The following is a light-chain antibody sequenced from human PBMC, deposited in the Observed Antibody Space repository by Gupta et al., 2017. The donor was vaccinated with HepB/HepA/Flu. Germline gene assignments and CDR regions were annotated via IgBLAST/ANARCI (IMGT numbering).Light chain of an antibody. J-gene: IGLJ2*01. Sequence: QSALTQPRSVSGSPGQSVTIACPGTSSDVGGYNYVSWYQQHPGKAPKLVIYDVSKRPSGVPDRFSGSKSGKTASLTISGLQAEDEADYYCCSYAGSYTHVVFGGGTKLTVL. CDR3: CSYAGSYTHVV. V-gene: IGLV2-11*01. CDR1: SSDVGGYNY. CDR2: DVS.